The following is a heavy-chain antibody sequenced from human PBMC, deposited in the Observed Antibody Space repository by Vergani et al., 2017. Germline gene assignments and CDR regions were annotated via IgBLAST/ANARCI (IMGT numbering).Heavy chain of an antibody. Sequence: QVQLVQSGAEVKKPGSSVKVSCKASGGTFSSYAISWVRQAPGQGLEWMGGIIPIFGTANYAQKFQGRVTITADESTSTAYMELSSLRSEDTAVYYCAENRGEWLNGPNYYYYYMDFWGKGTTVTVSS. D-gene: IGHD3-3*01. V-gene: IGHV1-69*01. J-gene: IGHJ6*03. CDR1: GGTFSSYA. CDR2: IIPIFGTA. CDR3: AENRGEWLNGPNYYYYYMDF.